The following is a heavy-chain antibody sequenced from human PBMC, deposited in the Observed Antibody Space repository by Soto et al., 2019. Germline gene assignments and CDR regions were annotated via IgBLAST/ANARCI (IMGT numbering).Heavy chain of an antibody. V-gene: IGHV3-33*01. CDR2: IWYDGSNK. CDR1: GFTFSSYG. J-gene: IGHJ4*02. Sequence: QVQLVESGGGVVQPGRSLRLSCAASGFTFSSYGMHWVRQAPGKGLEWVAVIWYDGSNKYYADSVKGRFTISRDNSKNTLYLQMNSLRAEDTAVYYCARVTYDSSGPQGGFDYWGQGTLVTVSS. D-gene: IGHD3-22*01. CDR3: ARVTYDSSGPQGGFDY.